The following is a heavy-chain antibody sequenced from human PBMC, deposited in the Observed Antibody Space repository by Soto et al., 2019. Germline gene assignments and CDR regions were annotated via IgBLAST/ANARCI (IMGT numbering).Heavy chain of an antibody. CDR3: AGDRVQLWLDPDYYYYGMDV. CDR1: GFTFSSDS. D-gene: IGHD5-18*01. V-gene: IGHV3-21*01. J-gene: IGHJ6*02. CDR2: ISSSSSYI. Sequence: GGSLRLSCAASGFTFSSDSMNWVRQAPGKGLEWVSSISSSSSYIYYADSVKGRFTISRDNAKNSLYLQMNSLRAEDTAVYYCAGDRVQLWLDPDYYYYGMDVWGQGTTVTVSS.